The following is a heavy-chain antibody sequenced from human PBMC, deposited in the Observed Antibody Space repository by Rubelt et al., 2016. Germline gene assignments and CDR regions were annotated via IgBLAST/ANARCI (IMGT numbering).Heavy chain of an antibody. V-gene: IGHV1-18*01. Sequence: QVQLVQSGAEVKKPGASVKVSCKASGYTFTTHGVSWVRQAPGQGLEWVGWISADDGYKNYPRNLQDRVTLTTNAYTWRAYIGLRSRTPAYTAVYYCAITDRNNAIDYWGQGTPVTVSS. CDR3: AITDRNNAIDY. J-gene: IGHJ4*02. D-gene: IGHD1/OR15-1a*01. CDR2: ISADDGYK. CDR1: GYTFTTHG.